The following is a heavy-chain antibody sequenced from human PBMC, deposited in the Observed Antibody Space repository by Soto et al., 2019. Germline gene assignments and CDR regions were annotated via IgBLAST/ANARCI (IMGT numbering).Heavy chain of an antibody. CDR1: GFTFSSYG. V-gene: IGHV3-33*01. CDR3: ARGYGGYFFQH. J-gene: IGHJ1*01. CDR2: IWYDGSNK. Sequence: SGGSLRLSCAASGFTFSSYGMHWVRQAPGKGLEWVAVIWYDGSNKYYADSVKGRFTISRDNSKNTLYLQMNSLRAEDTAVYYCARGYGGYFFQHWGQGTLVTVS. D-gene: IGHD5-12*01.